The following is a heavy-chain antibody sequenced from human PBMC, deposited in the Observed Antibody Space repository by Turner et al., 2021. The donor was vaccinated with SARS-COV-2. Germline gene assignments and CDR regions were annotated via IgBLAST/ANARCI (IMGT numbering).Heavy chain of an antibody. J-gene: IGHJ4*02. Sequence: QLQLQESGPGLVKASETLSLTCTVSGASIGSSRNYWGWIRQPPGKGLEWIGSINYSGRTYYKSSLKSRVTISVDTSKNQISLKLSTVTAADTAKYYCASYYYDSSGYHYAFDYWGQGTLVTVSS. V-gene: IGHV4-39*01. CDR3: ASYYYDSSGYHYAFDY. CDR1: GASIGSSRNY. CDR2: INYSGRT. D-gene: IGHD3-22*01.